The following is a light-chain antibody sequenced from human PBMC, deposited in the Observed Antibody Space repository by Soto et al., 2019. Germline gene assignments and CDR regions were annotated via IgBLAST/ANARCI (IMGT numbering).Light chain of an antibody. Sequence: SYELTQPPSVSVAPGETARITCGGNNIGTKSVHWYQQKPGQAPVLVIYYDSDRPSAIPERFAGSNSGNTATLTISRVEAEDEADYYCRVWDSSSDHPGVFGGGTKLTVL. CDR2: YDS. J-gene: IGLJ3*02. CDR3: RVWDSSSDHPGV. CDR1: NIGTKS. V-gene: IGLV3-21*04.